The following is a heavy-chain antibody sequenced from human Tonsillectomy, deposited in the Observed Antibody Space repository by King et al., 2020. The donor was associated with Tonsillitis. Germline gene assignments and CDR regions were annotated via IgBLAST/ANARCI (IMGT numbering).Heavy chain of an antibody. J-gene: IGHJ4*02. CDR3: ARAFRCSSTSCYTLDY. CDR2: IWYDGSKK. CDR1: GFIFSSYG. V-gene: IGHV3-33*01. Sequence: QLVQSGGGVVQPGRSLRLSCAASGFIFSSYGMHWVRQAPGKGLEWVAVIWYDGSKKYYADSVKGRFTISRDNSKNTLYLQMKSLRAEDTAVYYCARAFRCSSTSCYTLDYWGQGILVTVSS. D-gene: IGHD2-2*02.